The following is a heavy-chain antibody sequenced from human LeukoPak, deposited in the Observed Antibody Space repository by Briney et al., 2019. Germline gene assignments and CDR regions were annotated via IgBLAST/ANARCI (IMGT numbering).Heavy chain of an antibody. CDR3: AGLVGRYSSGLYYYYFDY. CDR2: MYLSGTT. CDR1: GGSISSYY. V-gene: IGHV4-59*12. Sequence: SETLSLTCTVSGGSISSYYWSWIRQPPGKGLEWIGEMYLSGTTHSNPSVKSRVTISIDKSKNQFFLNLSSVTAADTAVYYCAGLVGRYSSGLYYYYFDYWGQGTLVTVSS. J-gene: IGHJ4*02. D-gene: IGHD3-22*01.